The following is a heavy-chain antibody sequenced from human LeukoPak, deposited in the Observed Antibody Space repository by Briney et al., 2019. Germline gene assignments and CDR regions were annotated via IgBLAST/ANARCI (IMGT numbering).Heavy chain of an antibody. D-gene: IGHD6-13*01. CDR3: ARGPYSSSWYGGD. CDR1: GYTFTNYA. J-gene: IGHJ4*02. V-gene: IGHV1-69*05. CDR2: IIPIFGTA. Sequence: SVKVSCKASGYTFTNYAISWVRQAPGQGLEWMGGIIPIFGTANYAQKFQGRVTITTDESTSTAYMELSSLRSEDTAVYYCARGPYSSSWYGGDWGQGTLVTVSS.